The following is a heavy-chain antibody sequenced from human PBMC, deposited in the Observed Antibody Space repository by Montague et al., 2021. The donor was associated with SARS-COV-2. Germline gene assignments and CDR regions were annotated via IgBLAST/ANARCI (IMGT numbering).Heavy chain of an antibody. CDR2: TNYRSKWTS. Sequence: CAISGDSVWSNTAAWNWIRQSPSGGLEWLGRTNYRSKWTSDYATSVEGRISIDPDTSKNQSVLHLRSVTPEDTGVYYCVRDTGSAQAGFDAWGQGTLVTVSS. D-gene: IGHD2-15*01. V-gene: IGHV6-1*01. J-gene: IGHJ4*02. CDR1: GDSVWSNTAA. CDR3: VRDTGSAQAGFDA.